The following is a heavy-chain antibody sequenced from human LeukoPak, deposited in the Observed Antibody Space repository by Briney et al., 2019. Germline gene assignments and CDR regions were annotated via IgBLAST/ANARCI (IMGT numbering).Heavy chain of an antibody. CDR1: GGSMTGNMYY. Sequence: SETLSLTCTVSGGSMTGNMYYWGWIRPPPGKGLEWIGSSFGSGSTSYDPSPKSRATVSLNASKKQFSLKLNSVTAADTATYYCARGVTILAPNVWGQGTLVAASA. CDR3: ARGVTILAPNV. D-gene: IGHD3-9*01. CDR2: SFGSGST. V-gene: IGHV4-39*07. J-gene: IGHJ4*02.